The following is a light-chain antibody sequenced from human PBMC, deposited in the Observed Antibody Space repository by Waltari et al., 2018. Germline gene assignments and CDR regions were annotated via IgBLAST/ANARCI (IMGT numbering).Light chain of an antibody. CDR2: KAS. J-gene: IGKJ1*01. Sequence: DIQMTQFPSTLSASVGDRLTITCRASQSINSWLAWYQQMPGKAPKLLIYKASSLESGVPSRFSGSGSGTEFTLTISSLQPDDFATYYCQQYNSYEWTFGQGTKVAIK. CDR1: QSINSW. V-gene: IGKV1-5*03. CDR3: QQYNSYEWT.